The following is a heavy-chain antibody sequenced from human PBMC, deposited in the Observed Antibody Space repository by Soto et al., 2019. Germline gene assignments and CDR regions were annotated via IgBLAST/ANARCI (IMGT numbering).Heavy chain of an antibody. D-gene: IGHD5-18*01. CDR2: MSGSGDGT. Sequence: PGGSLRLSCAASGFTFSSFALSWVPQAPGKGLEWVSAMSGSGDGTDYADSLKGRFTISKDNSKNTMYLQMSSLRAEDTAVYYCAGPGYSSQDYWGQGALVTVSS. J-gene: IGHJ4*02. CDR3: AGPGYSSQDY. V-gene: IGHV3-23*01. CDR1: GFTFSSFA.